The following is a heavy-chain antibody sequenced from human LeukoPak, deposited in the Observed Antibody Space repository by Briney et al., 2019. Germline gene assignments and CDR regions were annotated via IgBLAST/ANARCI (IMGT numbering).Heavy chain of an antibody. CDR1: GGSFNNYA. CDR3: AGDSHSSGFDY. V-gene: IGHV1-69*13. CDR2: ISPMFLTT. J-gene: IGHJ4*02. Sequence: SVKVSCRASGGSFNNYAINWVRQAPGQGLEWMGDISPMFLTTHYAQKFQGRVTLTADESTGTAYLELSRLRSEDTAVYYCAGDSHSSGFDYCGQGTLVTVSS. D-gene: IGHD3-22*01.